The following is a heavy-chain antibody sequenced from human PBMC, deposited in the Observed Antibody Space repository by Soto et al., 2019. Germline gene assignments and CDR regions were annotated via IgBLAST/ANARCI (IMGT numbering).Heavy chain of an antibody. J-gene: IGHJ4*02. Sequence: GGSLRLSCAASGFMFSSYSMSWVRQAPGKGLEWVSYSSESTTTVAYADSVKGRFTISRDNAKTSLYLQMDSLRNEDTAVYYCARFFGSGFDYWGQGTLVTVSS. V-gene: IGHV3-48*02. CDR2: SSESTTTV. CDR3: ARFFGSGFDY. D-gene: IGHD6-19*01. CDR1: GFMFSSYS.